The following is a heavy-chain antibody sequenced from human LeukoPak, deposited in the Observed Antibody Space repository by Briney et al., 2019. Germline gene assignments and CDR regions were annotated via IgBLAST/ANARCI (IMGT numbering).Heavy chain of an antibody. CDR3: ASSEDGYNPLFDY. J-gene: IGHJ4*02. CDR1: GGSISSHY. Sequence: PSETLSLTCAVSGGSISSHYWSWIRQPPGKGLEWIGYIYYSGSTNYNPSLKSRVTISVDTSKNQFSLKLSSVTAADTAVYYCASSEDGYNPLFDYWGQGTLVTVSS. D-gene: IGHD5-24*01. V-gene: IGHV4-59*11. CDR2: IYYSGST.